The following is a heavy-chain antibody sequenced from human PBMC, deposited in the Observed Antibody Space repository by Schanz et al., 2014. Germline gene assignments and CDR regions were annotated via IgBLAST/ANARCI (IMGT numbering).Heavy chain of an antibody. Sequence: EVQLLESGGGLVQSGGSLRLSCAAPGFTFRTYGMGWVRQVPGKGLEWVSIISGSGGSTYYADSVKGRFTISRDNSKNTVYLQMNSLRSEDTAVYYCTRDRGALINHNDALDLWGQGTMVSVSS. CDR3: TRDRGALINHNDALDL. D-gene: IGHD3-16*01. CDR1: GFTFRTYG. J-gene: IGHJ3*01. V-gene: IGHV3-23*01. CDR2: ISGSGGST.